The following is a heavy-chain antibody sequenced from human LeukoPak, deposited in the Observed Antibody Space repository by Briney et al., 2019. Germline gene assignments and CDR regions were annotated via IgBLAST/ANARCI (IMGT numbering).Heavy chain of an antibody. CDR1: GYSFASYW. V-gene: IGHV5-51*01. CDR3: ALAVIASAFDFDI. J-gene: IGHJ3*02. D-gene: IGHD2-21*01. CDR2: IYPADSDT. Sequence: GESLKISCKGSGYSFASYWIGWVRQMPGKGLEWMGIIYPADSDTRYSSSFQGQVTISADKSISSAYLQWSSLKASHTAIYYRALAVIASAFDFDIWGQGTMVTVSS.